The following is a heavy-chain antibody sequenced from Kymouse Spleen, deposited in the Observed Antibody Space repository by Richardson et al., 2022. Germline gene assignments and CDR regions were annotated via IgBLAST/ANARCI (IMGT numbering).Heavy chain of an antibody. J-gene: IGHJ6*02. CDR1: GFTFDDYA. V-gene: IGHV3-9*01. D-gene: IGHD6-13*01. CDR3: AKDITAAGGMDV. Sequence: EVQLVESGGGLVQPGRSLRLSCAASGFTFDDYAMHWVRQAPGKGLEWVSGISWNSGSIGYADSVKGRFTISRDNAKNSLYLQMNSLRAEDTALYYCAKDITAAGGMDVWGQGTTVTVSS. CDR2: ISWNSGSI.